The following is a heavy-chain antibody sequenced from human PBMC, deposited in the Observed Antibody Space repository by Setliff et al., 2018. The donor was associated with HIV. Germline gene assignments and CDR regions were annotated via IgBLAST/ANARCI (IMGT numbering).Heavy chain of an antibody. J-gene: IGHJ6*03. CDR3: ARYGSGSYYTYYYYMDV. V-gene: IGHV4-39*07. D-gene: IGHD3-10*01. CDR2: LYYTGIP. CDR1: GGSISSSSYY. Sequence: PSETLSLTCTVSGGSISSSSYYWGWIRQPPGKGLEWIGSLYYTGIPYYNPSLKSRVTISVDTSKNHFSLKLNSVTAADTAVYYCARYGSGSYYTYYYYMDVWGKGTTVTVSS.